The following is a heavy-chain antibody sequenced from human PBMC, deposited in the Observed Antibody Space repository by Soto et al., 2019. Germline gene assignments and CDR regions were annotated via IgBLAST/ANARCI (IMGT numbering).Heavy chain of an antibody. V-gene: IGHV4-34*01. CDR1: GGSFSGYY. CDR2: INHSGST. D-gene: IGHD6-13*01. Sequence: SETLSLTCAVYGGSFSGYYWSWIRQPPGKGLEWIGEINHSGSTNYNPSLKSRVTISVDTSKNQFSLKLSSVTAADTAVYYCARGSGEQQLRYFDYWGQGTLVTVSS. J-gene: IGHJ4*02. CDR3: ARGSGEQQLRYFDY.